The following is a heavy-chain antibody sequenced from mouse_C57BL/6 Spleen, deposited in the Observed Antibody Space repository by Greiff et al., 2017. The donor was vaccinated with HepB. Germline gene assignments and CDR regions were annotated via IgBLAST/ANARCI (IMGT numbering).Heavy chain of an antibody. CDR1: GYTFTSYW. CDR3: SMEEKVITTVCAVDY. V-gene: IGHV1-74*01. Sequence: QVQLQQPGAELVKPGASVKVSCKASGYTFTSYWMHWVKQRPGQGLEWSGRIHPSDSDTNYNQKFKGKATLTVDKSSSTAYMQLSSLTSEDSAVYYCSMEEKVITTVCAVDYWGQGTSVTVSS. D-gene: IGHD1-1*01. J-gene: IGHJ4*01. CDR2: IHPSDSDT.